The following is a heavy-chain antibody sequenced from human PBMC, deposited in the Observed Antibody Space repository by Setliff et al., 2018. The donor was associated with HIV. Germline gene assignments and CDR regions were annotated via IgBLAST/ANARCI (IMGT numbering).Heavy chain of an antibody. V-gene: IGHV4-38-2*01. CDR3: QVTIGY. CDR2: ISYSGTT. CDR1: GYAISSGYY. D-gene: IGHD3-10*01. J-gene: IGHJ4*02. Sequence: KPSETLSLTCAVTGYAISSGYYWGWFRQSPGGGLEWIATISYSGTTYYSPSLNSRVTVSADTSKNQFSLRLSSVTAADTAVYYCQVTIGYWGQGIQVTVSS.